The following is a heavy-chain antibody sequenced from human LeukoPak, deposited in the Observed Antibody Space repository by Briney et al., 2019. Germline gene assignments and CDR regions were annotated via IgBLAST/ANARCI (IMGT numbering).Heavy chain of an antibody. CDR1: GGSFNSGTSY. V-gene: IGHV4-61*01. D-gene: IGHD6-13*01. Sequence: SETLSLTCSVSGGSFNSGTSYWGWIRQPPGKGLEWIGYIYYSGSTNYNPSLKSRVTISVDTSKNQFSLKLSSVTAADTAVYYCARVKAAAYGMDVWGQGTTVTVSS. CDR2: IYYSGST. J-gene: IGHJ6*02. CDR3: ARVKAAAYGMDV.